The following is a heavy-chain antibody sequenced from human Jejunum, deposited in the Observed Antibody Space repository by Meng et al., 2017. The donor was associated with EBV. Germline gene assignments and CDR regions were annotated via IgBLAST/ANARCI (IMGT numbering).Heavy chain of an antibody. V-gene: IGHV3-23*01. Sequence: EVQLLESGGGLGQPXGSLRLSCAASGFTFTNYAMSWVRQAPGKGLEWVSGISGSADSTYYADSVKGRFTISRDNSKNTLYLQMNSLRADDTAVYYCAKPAGRLSGYNSGWTNWFDPWGQGTLVNVSS. J-gene: IGHJ5*02. CDR3: AKPAGRLSGYNSGWTNWFDP. CDR2: ISGSADST. CDR1: GFTFTNYA. D-gene: IGHD5-24*01.